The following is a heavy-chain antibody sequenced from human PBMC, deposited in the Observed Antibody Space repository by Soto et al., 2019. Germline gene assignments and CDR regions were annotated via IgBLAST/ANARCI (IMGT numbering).Heavy chain of an antibody. CDR2: IYPGDSDT. J-gene: IGHJ6*03. D-gene: IGHD3-3*01. CDR3: ARHSNDFWFGRINYYYYYLIDV. CDR1: GYSFTSYW. V-gene: IGHV5-51*01. Sequence: HGESLKICCKGSGYSFTSYWIGWVRQMPGKGLEWMGIIYPGDSDTRYSPSFQGQVTISADKSISTAYLQWSSLKASDTAMYYCARHSNDFWFGRINYYYYYLIDVWGKRSSDTGSS.